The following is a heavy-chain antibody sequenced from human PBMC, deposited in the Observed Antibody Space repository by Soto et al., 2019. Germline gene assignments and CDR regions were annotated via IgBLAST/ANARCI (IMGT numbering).Heavy chain of an antibody. CDR2: MNPNSGNT. Sequence: GASVKVSCKASGYTFTSYDINWVRQATGQGLEWMGWMNPNSGNTGYAQKFQGRVTMTRNTSISTAYMELSSLRSEDTAVYYCARFRSRRYCTNGVCPVRYNWFDPWGQGTLVTVSS. CDR1: GYTFTSYD. CDR3: ARFRSRRYCTNGVCPVRYNWFDP. V-gene: IGHV1-8*01. J-gene: IGHJ5*02. D-gene: IGHD2-8*01.